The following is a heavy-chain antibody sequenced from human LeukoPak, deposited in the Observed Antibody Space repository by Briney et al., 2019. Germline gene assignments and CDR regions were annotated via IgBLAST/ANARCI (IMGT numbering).Heavy chain of an antibody. CDR2: ISGSGGST. Sequence: GGSLRLSCRVSGITLSNYGMSWVRQAPGKGLEWVAGISGSGGSTNYADSVKGRFTISRDNPKNTLHLQMTSLRAEDTAVYFCAKRGVVIRVILVGFHKEAYYFDSWGQGALVTVSS. D-gene: IGHD3-22*01. J-gene: IGHJ4*02. V-gene: IGHV3-23*01. CDR1: GITLSNYG. CDR3: AKRGVVIRVILVGFHKEAYYFDS.